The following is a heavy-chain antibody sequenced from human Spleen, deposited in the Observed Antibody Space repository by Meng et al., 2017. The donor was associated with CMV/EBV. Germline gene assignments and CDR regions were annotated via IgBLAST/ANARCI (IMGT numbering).Heavy chain of an antibody. Sequence: ASVKVSCKAFGHTFTGYYIHWVRQAPGQGLEWMGWINPNSAGTTYAQKFQGRVTMTSDTSISTAYMDLSRLRSDDTAVYYSATSPPDYYYYGLDVWGQGTTVTVSS. CDR1: GHTFTGYY. CDR2: INPNSAGT. J-gene: IGHJ6*02. V-gene: IGHV1-2*02. CDR3: ATSPPDYYYYGLDV.